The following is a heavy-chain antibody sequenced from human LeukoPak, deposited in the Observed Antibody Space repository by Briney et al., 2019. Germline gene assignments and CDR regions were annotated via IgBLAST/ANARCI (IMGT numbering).Heavy chain of an antibody. CDR1: GYAFPHYG. Sequence: GASVKVSCRASGYAFPHYGVQWVRQAPGQTLEWMGWINAGNGDDTKYSQKFQARLTMTTDTSATTVYMELNSLRSEDTAVYYCARSGSNWSCDSWGQGTLVTVSS. V-gene: IGHV1-3*01. D-gene: IGHD6-13*01. CDR3: ARSGSNWSCDS. CDR2: INAGNGDDT. J-gene: IGHJ4*02.